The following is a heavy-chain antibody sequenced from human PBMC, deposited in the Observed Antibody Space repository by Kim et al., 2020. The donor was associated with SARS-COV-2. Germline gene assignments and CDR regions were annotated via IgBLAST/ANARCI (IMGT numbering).Heavy chain of an antibody. CDR1: GFTFSRDW. CDR2: MKGDGSEI. CDR3: AREKDGYHFDY. D-gene: IGHD1-1*01. V-gene: IGHV3-7*01. J-gene: IGHJ4*02. Sequence: GGSLRLSCAASGFTFSRDWLSWVRRTPGKGLEWVANMKGDGSEIYYVDSVKGRFTISRDNSKKSLFLQMNSLRAEDTAVYYCAREKDGYHFDYWGQVTL.